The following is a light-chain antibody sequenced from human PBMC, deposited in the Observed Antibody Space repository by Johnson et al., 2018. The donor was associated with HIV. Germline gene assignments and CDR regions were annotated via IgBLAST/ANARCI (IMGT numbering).Light chain of an antibody. Sequence: QSVLTQPPSVSGAPGQRVTISCTGSSSNIGAGYDVHWYQQLPGTAPKLLIYGNNNRPSGVPDRFSGSRAGTSASLAIPGLQADDEADYYCQSYDHSLRCSKVFGTGTTVTVL. J-gene: IGLJ1*01. CDR3: QSYDHSLRCSKV. CDR2: GNN. V-gene: IGLV1-40*01. CDR1: SSNIGAGYD.